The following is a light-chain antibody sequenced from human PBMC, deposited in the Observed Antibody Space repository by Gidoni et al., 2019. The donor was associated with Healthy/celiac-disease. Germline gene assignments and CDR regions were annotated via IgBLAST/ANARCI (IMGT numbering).Light chain of an antibody. CDR2: EVS. V-gene: IGLV2-14*01. CDR3: SSYTSSSTVV. J-gene: IGLJ2*01. CDR1: SSDVGGYNY. Sequence: QSALTQPASVSGSPGQSITISCTGTSSDVGGYNYVYWYQQHPGKAPKLMIYEVSNRPSGVSNRCSGSKSGNTASLTISGLQAEDEADYYCSSYTSSSTVVFGGGTKLTVL.